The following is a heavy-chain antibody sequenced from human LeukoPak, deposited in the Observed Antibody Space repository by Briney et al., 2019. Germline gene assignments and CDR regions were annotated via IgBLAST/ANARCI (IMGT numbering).Heavy chain of an antibody. Sequence: PSETPSLTCTVSGGSISSYYWSWIRQPPGKGLEWIGYIYYSGSTNYNPSLKSRVTISVDTSKNQFSLKLSSVTAADTAVYYCARYSGSYYVDYWGQGTLVTVSS. J-gene: IGHJ4*02. D-gene: IGHD1-26*01. CDR2: IYYSGST. CDR1: GGSISSYY. V-gene: IGHV4-59*01. CDR3: ARYSGSYYVDY.